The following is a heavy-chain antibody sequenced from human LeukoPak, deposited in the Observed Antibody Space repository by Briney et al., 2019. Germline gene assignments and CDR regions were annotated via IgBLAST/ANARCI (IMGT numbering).Heavy chain of an antibody. Sequence: GGSLRLSCAASGFTFSSYALSWVRLAPGKGLEWVSAISGSGSSTYYADSVKGRFTISRDNSKNTLYLQMNSLRAEDTAVYYCAKGYCSGGSCPDLYYFDYWGQGTLVTVSS. V-gene: IGHV3-23*01. CDR2: ISGSGSST. CDR1: GFTFSSYA. J-gene: IGHJ4*02. D-gene: IGHD2-15*01. CDR3: AKGYCSGGSCPDLYYFDY.